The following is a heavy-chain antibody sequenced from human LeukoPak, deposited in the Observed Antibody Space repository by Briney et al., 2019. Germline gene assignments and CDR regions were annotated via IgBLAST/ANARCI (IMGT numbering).Heavy chain of an antibody. V-gene: IGHV4-39*01. D-gene: IGHD3-10*02. CDR3: ARHLGVRDWFDP. CDR2: IYYSGST. J-gene: IGHJ5*02. CDR1: GGSISSSSYY. Sequence: SETLSLTCTVSGGSISSSSYYWGWIRQPPGKGLEWIGSIYYSGSTYYNPSLKSRVTISVDTSKNQFSLKLSSVTAADTAVYHCARHLGVRDWFDPWGQGTLVTVSS.